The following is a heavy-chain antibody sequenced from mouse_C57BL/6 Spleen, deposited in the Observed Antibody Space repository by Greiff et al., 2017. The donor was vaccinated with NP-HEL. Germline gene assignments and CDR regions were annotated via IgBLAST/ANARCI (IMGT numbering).Heavy chain of an antibody. D-gene: IGHD1-1*01. CDR1: GYAFSSSW. CDR3: ARSGTTVVATRAMDY. V-gene: IGHV1-82*01. CDR2: IYPGDGDT. J-gene: IGHJ4*01. Sequence: QVQLKQSGPELVKPGASVKISCKASGYAFSSSWMNWVKQRPGKGLEWIGRIYPGDGDTNYNGKFKGKATLTAAKSSSTAYLQLSSLTSKDAAVYFCARSGTTVVATRAMDYWGQGTSVTVSS.